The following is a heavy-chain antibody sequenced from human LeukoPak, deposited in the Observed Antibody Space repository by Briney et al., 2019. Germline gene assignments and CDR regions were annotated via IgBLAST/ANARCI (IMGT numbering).Heavy chain of an antibody. Sequence: PSQTLSLTCSVSGGSISSYYWSWIRQPPGKGLEWIGYIYYSGSTNYKSSLKSRVTISVDTSKNQFSLKLSSVTAADTAVYYCARGDYSNYFDYWGQGTLVTVSS. CDR2: IYYSGST. J-gene: IGHJ4*02. CDR3: ARGDYSNYFDY. D-gene: IGHD4-11*01. CDR1: GGSISSYY. V-gene: IGHV4-59*08.